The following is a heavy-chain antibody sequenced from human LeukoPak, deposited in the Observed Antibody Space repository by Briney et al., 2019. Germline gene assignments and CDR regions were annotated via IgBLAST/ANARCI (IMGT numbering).Heavy chain of an antibody. Sequence: ASVKVSCKASGGTFISYAISWVRQAPGQGLEWMGGIIPIFGTANYAQKFQGRVTITADESTSTAYMELSSLRSEDTAVYYCARPYFYYDSSGYYGGYWGQGTLVTVSS. CDR1: GGTFISYA. CDR2: IIPIFGTA. D-gene: IGHD3-22*01. CDR3: ARPYFYYDSSGYYGGY. V-gene: IGHV1-69*13. J-gene: IGHJ4*02.